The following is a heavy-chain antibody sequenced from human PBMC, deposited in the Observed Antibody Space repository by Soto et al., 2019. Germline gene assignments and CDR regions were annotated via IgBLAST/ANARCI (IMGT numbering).Heavy chain of an antibody. CDR2: ISGSGGST. J-gene: IGHJ4*02. V-gene: IGHV3-23*01. D-gene: IGHD2-21*01. CDR1: GFTFSSYA. Sequence: GSLTLSCAAPGFTFSSYAMSWVRQAPGKGLEWVSAISGSGGSTYYADSVKGRFTVSRDNAKNTQYLHMNSLRVEDTAVYYCARDGEGYWGQGTLVTVSS. CDR3: ARDGEGY.